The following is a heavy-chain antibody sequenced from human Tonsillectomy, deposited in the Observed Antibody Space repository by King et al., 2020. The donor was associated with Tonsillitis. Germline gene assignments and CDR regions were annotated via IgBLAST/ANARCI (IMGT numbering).Heavy chain of an antibody. CDR2: IYHSGST. CDR1: GGSISSGGYS. D-gene: IGHD3-22*01. J-gene: IGHJ6*02. CDR3: ARGDYDSSGYFFNGMDV. Sequence: QLQESGSGLVKPSQTLSLTCAVSGGSISSGGYSWSWIRQPPGKGLEWIGYIYHSGSTYYNPSLKSRVTISVDRSKNQFSLKLSSVTAADTAVYYCARGDYDSSGYFFNGMDVWGQGTTVTVSS. V-gene: IGHV4-30-2*01.